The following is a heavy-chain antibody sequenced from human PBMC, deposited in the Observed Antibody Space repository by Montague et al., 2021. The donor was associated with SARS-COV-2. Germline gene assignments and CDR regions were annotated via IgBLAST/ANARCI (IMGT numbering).Heavy chain of an antibody. J-gene: IGHJ6*02. D-gene: IGHD1-20*01. CDR3: AGGRRRYNWRDETSYYYGMDV. CDR2: INHSGST. CDR1: GGSLSGCY. Sequence: SETLSLTCAVYGGSLSGCYWSWIRQPPGKGLEWIGEINHSGSTNYNPSLKSRVTISLDTSKNQFSLKLSSVTAADTAVYYCAGGRRRYNWRDETSYYYGMDVWGQGTTVTVSS. V-gene: IGHV4-34*01.